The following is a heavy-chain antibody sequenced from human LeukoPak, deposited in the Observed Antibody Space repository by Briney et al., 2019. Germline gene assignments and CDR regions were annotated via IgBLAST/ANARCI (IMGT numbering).Heavy chain of an antibody. J-gene: IGHJ4*02. CDR3: ARRAIENSGSYYFDY. D-gene: IGHD1-26*01. Sequence: SETLSLTCAVSGGSISSSNWWSWVRQPPGKGLEWIGEIYHSGSTNYNPSLKSRVTISVDKSKNQFSLKLSSVTAADTAVYYCARRAIENSGSYYFDYWGQGTLVTVSS. CDR1: GGSISSSNW. V-gene: IGHV4-4*02. CDR2: IYHSGST.